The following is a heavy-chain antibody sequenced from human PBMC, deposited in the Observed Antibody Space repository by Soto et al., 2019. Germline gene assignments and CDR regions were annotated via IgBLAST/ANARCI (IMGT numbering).Heavy chain of an antibody. Sequence: PSETLSLTCPVSGGCISSYYWYWIRQPPGKGLEWIGYIYYSGSTNYNPSLKSRVTISVDTSKNQFSLKLSSVTAADTAVYYCARVYGGAFDYWGQGTLVTVSS. J-gene: IGHJ4*02. CDR2: IYYSGST. CDR3: ARVYGGAFDY. CDR1: GGCISSYY. D-gene: IGHD4-17*01. V-gene: IGHV4-59*01.